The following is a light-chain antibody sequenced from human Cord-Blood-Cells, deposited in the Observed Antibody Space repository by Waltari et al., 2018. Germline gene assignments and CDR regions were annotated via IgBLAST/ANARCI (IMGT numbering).Light chain of an antibody. CDR3: CSYVGSSTHVV. J-gene: IGLJ2*01. CDR2: EGS. V-gene: IGLV2-23*01. CDR1: SSDVGSYNL. Sequence: QSALTQPASVSGSPGQSITISCTGTSSDVGSYNLVSCYQQHPGKAPKLMIYEGSNRPSGVSNRFSGSKSGNTASLTIAGLQAEDEADYYCCSYVGSSTHVVFGGGTKLTVL.